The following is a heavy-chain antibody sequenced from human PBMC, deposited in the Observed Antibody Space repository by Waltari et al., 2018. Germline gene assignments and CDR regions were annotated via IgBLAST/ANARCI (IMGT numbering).Heavy chain of an antibody. J-gene: IGHJ6*03. D-gene: IGHD2-21*01. CDR2: ISSNGVST. Sequence: EVQLVESGGGLVQPGGCLRLSCAASGFSFRIYALHWVRQAPGKGLEYVSAISSNGVSTYYANSMKGRLSISRDNSKNTLYLQMGSLRAEDMAVYYCARSPDQPDSLDYYMDVWGKGTTVTVSS. CDR3: ARSPDQPDSLDYYMDV. V-gene: IGHV3-64*01. CDR1: GFSFRIYA.